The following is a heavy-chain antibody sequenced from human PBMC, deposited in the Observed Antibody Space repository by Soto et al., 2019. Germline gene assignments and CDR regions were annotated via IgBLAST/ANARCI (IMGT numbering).Heavy chain of an antibody. CDR2: IYYSGST. CDR3: ARGWPYGGNYNYWFDP. Sequence: QVQLQESGPGLVKPSQTLSLTCTVSGGSISSGGYYWSWIRQHPGKGLEWIGYIYYSGSTYYNPSLKSRVTISVDSSKNQFSLKLSSVTAADTAVYYCARGWPYGGNYNYWFDPWGQGTLVTVSS. J-gene: IGHJ5*02. D-gene: IGHD4-17*01. CDR1: GGSISSGGYY. V-gene: IGHV4-31*03.